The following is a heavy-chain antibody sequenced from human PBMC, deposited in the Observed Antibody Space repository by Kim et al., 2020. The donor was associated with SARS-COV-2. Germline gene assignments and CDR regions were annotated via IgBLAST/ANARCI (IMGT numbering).Heavy chain of an antibody. J-gene: IGHJ4*02. V-gene: IGHV3-64D*06. CDR2: ISSNGGST. CDR1: GFTFSSYS. Sequence: GGSLRLSCSASGFTFSSYSMHWVRQAPGKGLEYVSAISSNGGSTYYADSVKGRFTISRDNSKNTLYLQMSSLRPEDTAVYYCAWGTSGWYKLAYWGQGTLVTVSS. D-gene: IGHD6-19*01. CDR3: AWGTSGWYKLAY.